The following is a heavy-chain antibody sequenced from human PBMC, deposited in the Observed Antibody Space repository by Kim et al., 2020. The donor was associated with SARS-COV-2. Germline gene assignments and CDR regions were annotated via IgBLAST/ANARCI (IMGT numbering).Heavy chain of an antibody. D-gene: IGHD4-4*01. CDR1: GFDFNSFS. CDR3: VIGIPRLAINDYNYMY. J-gene: IGHJ4*02. CDR2: ISSSSDTI. Sequence: GGSLRLSCAASGFDFNSFSMNWVRQAPGKGPEWLSYISSSSDTIYYADSVKGRFTISRDNAKNSLYLQMNSLRDEDTAVYYCVIGIPRLAINDYNYMYWGQGTLVSVSS. V-gene: IGHV3-48*02.